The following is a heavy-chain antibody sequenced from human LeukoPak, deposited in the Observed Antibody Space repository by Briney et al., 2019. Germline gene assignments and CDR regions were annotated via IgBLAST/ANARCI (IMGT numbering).Heavy chain of an antibody. CDR2: INSGGSGT. CDR1: GFAFSSNW. CDR3: ATSLGPLTEY. J-gene: IGHJ4*02. D-gene: IGHD7-27*01. V-gene: IGHV3-74*01. Sequence: PGGSLRLSCAASGFAFSSNWMHWVHETPGKGLVWVSRINSGGSGTSYADSVEGRFTISRDNAKNTLYLQMNSLKGEDTAVYYCATSLGPLTEYWGQGTLVTVSS.